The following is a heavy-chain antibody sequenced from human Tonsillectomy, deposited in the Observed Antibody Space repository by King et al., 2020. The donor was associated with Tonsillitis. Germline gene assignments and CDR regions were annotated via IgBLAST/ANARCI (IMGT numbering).Heavy chain of an antibody. Sequence: QLQESGPGLVKPSETLSLTCTVSGGSISSYYWSWIRQPPGKGLEWIGYIYYSGSTNYNPSLKSRVTISVDTSKNQFSLKLSSVTAADTAVYYCARDLGGRGWRYFDYWGQGTLVTVSS. CDR2: IYYSGST. CDR1: GGSISSYY. D-gene: IGHD6-19*01. J-gene: IGHJ4*02. V-gene: IGHV4-59*01. CDR3: ARDLGGRGWRYFDY.